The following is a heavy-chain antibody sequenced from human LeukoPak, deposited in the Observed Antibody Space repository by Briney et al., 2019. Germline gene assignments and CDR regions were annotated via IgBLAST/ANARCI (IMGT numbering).Heavy chain of an antibody. D-gene: IGHD1-7*01. CDR3: ARSHWNYDNWFDP. Sequence: SQTLSLTCAISGDSVSSNSAAWNWIRQSPSRGLEWLGRTYYMSRWYNDYAVSVKSRITISPETSKNQFSLQLKSVTPEDTAVYYCARSHWNYDNWFDPWGQGTLVTVSS. V-gene: IGHV6-1*01. CDR1: GDSVSSNSAA. J-gene: IGHJ5*02. CDR2: TYYMSRWYN.